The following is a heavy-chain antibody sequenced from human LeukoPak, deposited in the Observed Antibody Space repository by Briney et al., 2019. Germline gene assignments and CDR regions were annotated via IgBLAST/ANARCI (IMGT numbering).Heavy chain of an antibody. J-gene: IGHJ4*02. Sequence: PSETLSLTCAVYGGSFSGYYWSWIRQPPGKGLEWIGEINHSGSTNYNPSLKSRVTISVDTSKNQCSLKLSSVTAADTAVYYCARGGVVITKFDYWGQGTLVTVSS. CDR2: INHSGST. D-gene: IGHD3-22*01. CDR3: ARGGVVITKFDY. V-gene: IGHV4-34*01. CDR1: GGSFSGYY.